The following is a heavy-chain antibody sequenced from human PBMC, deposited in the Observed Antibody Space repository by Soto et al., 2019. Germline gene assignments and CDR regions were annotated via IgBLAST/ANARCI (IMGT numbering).Heavy chain of an antibody. D-gene: IGHD1-26*01. CDR1: GGSITSSSYY. CDR3: ARWSDYPSAYLDY. Sequence: PSETLSLTCTVSGGSITSSSYYWGWIRQPPGKGLEWIGSIYYSGSTYYNPSIKNRLSISVDTSKNQFSLKLSSVTAADTAVYYCARWSDYPSAYLDYLDRGTLVTVSA. V-gene: IGHV4-39*01. CDR2: IYYSGST. J-gene: IGHJ4*01.